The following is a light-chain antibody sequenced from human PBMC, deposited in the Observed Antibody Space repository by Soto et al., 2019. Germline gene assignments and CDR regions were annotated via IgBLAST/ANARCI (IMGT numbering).Light chain of an antibody. CDR1: QNINNY. V-gene: IGKV3-11*01. CDR2: DAS. Sequence: EVVLRQSPATLSLSPGERSTLSCRASQNINNYLAWYQQKPGQAPRLLIYDASNRATGIPARFSGSGSGTDFILTISSLEPEDFGVYYCQQRNNWVTFGGGTKVDI. CDR3: QQRNNWVT. J-gene: IGKJ4*01.